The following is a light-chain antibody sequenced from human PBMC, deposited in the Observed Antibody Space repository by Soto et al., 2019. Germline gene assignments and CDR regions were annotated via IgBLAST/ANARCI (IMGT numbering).Light chain of an antibody. CDR3: QQTYSSPET. J-gene: IGKJ1*01. CDR1: QSISNY. CDR2: AAS. Sequence: DIQMTQSPSSLSASVGDRVTITCRASQSISNYLNWYQHKPGKAPNLLIYAASTLHSGVPSRFSGGGSWTHFTLTISSLQPEDFATYYCQQTYSSPETFAQGTKVEI. V-gene: IGKV1-39*01.